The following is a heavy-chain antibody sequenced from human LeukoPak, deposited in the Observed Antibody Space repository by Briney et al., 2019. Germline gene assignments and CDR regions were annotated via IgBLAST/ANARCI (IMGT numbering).Heavy chain of an antibody. J-gene: IGHJ6*03. CDR2: ISSSSSYI. D-gene: IGHD3-3*01. Sequence: GGSLRLSCAASGFTFSSYIINWVRQAPGKGLEWVSSISSSSSYIYYADSVKGRFTISRDNAKNSLYLQMNSLRAEDTAVYYCARDGHGDFWRARRTYYMDVWGKGTTVTVSS. CDR1: GFTFSSYI. CDR3: ARDGHGDFWRARRTYYMDV. V-gene: IGHV3-21*01.